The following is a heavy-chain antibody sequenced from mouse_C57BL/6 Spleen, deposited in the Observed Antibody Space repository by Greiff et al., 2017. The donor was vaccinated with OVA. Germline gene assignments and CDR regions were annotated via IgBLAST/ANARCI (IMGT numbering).Heavy chain of an antibody. CDR1: GYAFSSYW. CDR2: IYPGDGDT. CDR3: ERLEGNLGYAMDY. J-gene: IGHJ4*01. Sequence: VQLQQSGAELVKPGASVKISCKASGYAFSSYWMNWVKQRPGKGLEWIGQIYPGDGDTNYNGKFKGKATLTADKSSSTAYMQLSSLTSEDSAVYFCERLEGNLGYAMDYWGQGTSVTVSS. V-gene: IGHV1-80*01.